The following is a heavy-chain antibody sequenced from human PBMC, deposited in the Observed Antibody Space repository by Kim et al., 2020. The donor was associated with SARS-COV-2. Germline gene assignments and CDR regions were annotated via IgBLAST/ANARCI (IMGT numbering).Heavy chain of an antibody. CDR3: ARISSGSYRGYVHY. CDR1: GFTFSSYA. V-gene: IGHV3-30-3*01. D-gene: IGHD1-26*01. J-gene: IGHJ4*02. Sequence: GGSLRLSCAASGFTFSSYAMHWVRQAPGKGLEWVAVISYDGSNKYYADSVKGRFTISRDNSKNTLYLQMNSLRAEDTAVYYCARISSGSYRGYVHYWGQGTLVTLSS. CDR2: ISYDGSNK.